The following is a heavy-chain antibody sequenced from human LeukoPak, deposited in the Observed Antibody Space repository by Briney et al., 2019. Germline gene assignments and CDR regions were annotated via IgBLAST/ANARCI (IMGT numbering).Heavy chain of an antibody. Sequence: PGGSLRLSCAASGLTFSSYTMNWDRQAPGKGLEWVAVIWYDGSNKYYADSVKGRFTISRDNSKNTLYLQMNSLRVEDTAVYYSARGRDLLSYWGQGTLVTVSS. D-gene: IGHD1-26*01. CDR3: ARGRDLLSY. V-gene: IGHV3-33*08. J-gene: IGHJ4*02. CDR2: IWYDGSNK. CDR1: GLTFSSYT.